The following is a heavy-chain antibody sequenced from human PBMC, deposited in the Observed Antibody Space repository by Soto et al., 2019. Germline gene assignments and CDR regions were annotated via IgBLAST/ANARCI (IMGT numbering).Heavy chain of an antibody. J-gene: IGHJ4*02. CDR2: INHSGST. V-gene: IGHV4-34*01. Sequence: SDTLSLTCAVYGGSFSGYYWSLIRQPPGKGLEWIGEINHSGSTNYNPSLKSRVTISVDTSKNQFSLKLSSVTAADTAVYYCASRGIAARRRDYWGQGTLVTVSS. CDR1: GGSFSGYY. D-gene: IGHD6-6*01. CDR3: ASRGIAARRRDY.